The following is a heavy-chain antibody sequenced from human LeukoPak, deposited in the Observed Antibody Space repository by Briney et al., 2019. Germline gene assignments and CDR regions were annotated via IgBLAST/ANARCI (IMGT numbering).Heavy chain of an antibody. CDR1: GYTFTDYY. D-gene: IGHD5-18*01. CDR3: ARYRSSYGYGY. Sequence: ASVKVSCKASGYTFTDYYMHWVRQAPGQGLEWMGWINPHSGGTDHAQKFQGRVTMTRDTSISTAYMELSRLRSDDTAVYYCARYRSSYGYGYWGQGTLVTVSS. J-gene: IGHJ4*02. V-gene: IGHV1-2*02. CDR2: INPHSGGT.